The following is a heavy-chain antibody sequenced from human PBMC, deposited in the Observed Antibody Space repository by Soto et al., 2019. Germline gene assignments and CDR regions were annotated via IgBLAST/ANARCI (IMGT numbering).Heavy chain of an antibody. CDR2: ISPYNGHT. CDR3: ARDLTIVPATHPRFENYGMDV. V-gene: IGHV1-18*01. J-gene: IGHJ6*02. Sequence: QVQLVQSAGEVKKPGASVKVSCKASGYSFTSYGISWVRRAPGQGLEWMGWISPYNGHTQFVERFQGRVTMTTDTYTKTAYMELRNLRSDDTAHYYCARDLTIVPATHPRFENYGMDVWGQGTTVIVSS. CDR1: GYSFTSYG. D-gene: IGHD2-2*01.